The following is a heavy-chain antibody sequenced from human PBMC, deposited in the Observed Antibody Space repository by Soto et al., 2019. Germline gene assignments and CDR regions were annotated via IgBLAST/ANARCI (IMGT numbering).Heavy chain of an antibody. D-gene: IGHD6-6*01. CDR2: IAHSGSTK. J-gene: IGHJ4*02. CDR1: GFTFSDYY. CDR3: SRDGGGRGAAPGDFEY. Sequence: QVQLVESGGALVKPGGSLRLSCAASGFTFSDYYMSWIRQAPGKGLEWVSDIAHSGSTKYYADSVMGRFTISRDNAKNSLYLQMNSLRVEDTAVYYCSRDGGGRGAAPGDFEYWGQGTLVTVSS. V-gene: IGHV3-11*01.